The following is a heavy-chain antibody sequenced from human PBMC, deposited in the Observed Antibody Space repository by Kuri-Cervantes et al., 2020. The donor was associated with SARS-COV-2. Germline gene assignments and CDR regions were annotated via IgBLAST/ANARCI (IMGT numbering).Heavy chain of an antibody. J-gene: IGHJ4*02. V-gene: IGHV3-9*01. CDR3: ARDSGYSYTLDY. CDR1: GFTFDDYA. CDR2: ISWNSGSI. Sequence: SLKISCAASGFTFDDYAMHWVRQAPGKGLEWVSGISWNSGSIGYADSVKGRFTISRDNSKNTLYLQMNSLRAEDTAVYYCARDSGYSYTLDYWGQGTLVTVSS. D-gene: IGHD5-18*01.